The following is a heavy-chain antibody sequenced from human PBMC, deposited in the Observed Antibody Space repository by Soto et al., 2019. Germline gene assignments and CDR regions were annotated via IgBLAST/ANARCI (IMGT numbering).Heavy chain of an antibody. Sequence: GASVKVSCKASGGTFDNYAITWVRQAPGQGLEWMAGIIPMLDSANYAEKFQDRVTITADESTSTAYMEVGSLRAEDTAVYYCAFGEESRYYYYGMDVWGQGTTVTV. V-gene: IGHV1-69*13. CDR2: IIPMLDSA. CDR3: AFGEESRYYYYGMDV. J-gene: IGHJ6*02. CDR1: GGTFDNYA. D-gene: IGHD3-10*01.